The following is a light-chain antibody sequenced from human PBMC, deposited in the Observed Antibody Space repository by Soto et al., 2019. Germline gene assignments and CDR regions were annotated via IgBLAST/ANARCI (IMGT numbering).Light chain of an antibody. Sequence: EVFLTHSASTLSLSPGERSTRSCRASQSVSISYLAWYQQKPGQAPRLLIYGAYSRPTALPHRFSGSGSGKDFTITITRLAPEDFELYSCKQYGRSNLNLGGRNKVDIK. CDR3: KQYGRSNLN. CDR2: GAY. V-gene: IGKV3-20*01. CDR1: QSVSISY. J-gene: IGKJ4*01.